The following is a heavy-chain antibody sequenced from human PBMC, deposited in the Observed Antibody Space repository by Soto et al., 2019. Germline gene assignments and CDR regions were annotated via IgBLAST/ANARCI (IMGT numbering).Heavy chain of an antibody. J-gene: IGHJ4*02. V-gene: IGHV3-30*18. CDR2: ISYDGSNK. CDR3: AKDAIVGANYYFDY. CDR1: GFTFSSYG. Sequence: GGSLRLSCAASGFTFSSYGMHWVRQAPGKGLEWVAVISYDGSNKYYADSVKGRFTISRDNSKNTLYLQMNSLRAEDTAVYYCAKDAIVGANYYFDYWGQGTLVTVSS. D-gene: IGHD1-26*01.